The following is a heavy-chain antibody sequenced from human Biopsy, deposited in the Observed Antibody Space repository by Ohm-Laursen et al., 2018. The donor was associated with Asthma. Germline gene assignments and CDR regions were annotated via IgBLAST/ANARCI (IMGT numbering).Heavy chain of an antibody. J-gene: IGHJ4*02. CDR3: ARKARHGDYDFDY. CDR2: ISSSSGSR. CDR1: GFRFSDYD. D-gene: IGHD4-17*01. Sequence: GSLRLSCSASGFRFSDYDMNWVRQAPGKGLEWVATISSSSGSRDYADSVKGRFTISRDSSNTVYLQMNSLRAEDTAVYYCARKARHGDYDFDYWGQGTLVTVSS. V-gene: IGHV3-23*01.